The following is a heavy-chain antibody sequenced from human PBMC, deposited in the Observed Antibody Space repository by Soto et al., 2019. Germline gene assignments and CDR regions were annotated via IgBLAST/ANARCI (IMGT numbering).Heavy chain of an antibody. CDR3: ARDCTGGSCFCIY. CDR2: INTDNGNS. D-gene: IGHD2-15*01. J-gene: IGHJ4*02. V-gene: IGHV1-18*01. CDR1: GYTLTNYA. Sequence: QVQLVQSAAEVKKPGASVKVSCKASGYTLTNYAISWVRQAPGQGPEWMGWINTDNGNSNYAQKFEGRVTITTDTSTNTAYMELRSLTSDDTAVYYCARDCTGGSCFCIYWGQGTLVTFSS.